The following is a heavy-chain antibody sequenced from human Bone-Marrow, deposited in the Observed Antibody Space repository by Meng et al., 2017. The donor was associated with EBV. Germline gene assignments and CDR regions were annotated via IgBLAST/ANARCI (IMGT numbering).Heavy chain of an antibody. CDR3: ASESGRGFTPDY. V-gene: IGHV1-69*01. Sequence: GKVGQSGVEVKKPGSPVRVSGKTPGGSFRGDAISWVRQAPGQGLEWMGGLIPMSDAPHYAQKFQGRVTITADESTSTHYMDLSGLRSEDTAVYYCASESGRGFTPDYWGQGTLVTVSS. D-gene: IGHD3-10*01. CDR1: GGSFRGDA. CDR2: LIPMSDAP. J-gene: IGHJ4*02.